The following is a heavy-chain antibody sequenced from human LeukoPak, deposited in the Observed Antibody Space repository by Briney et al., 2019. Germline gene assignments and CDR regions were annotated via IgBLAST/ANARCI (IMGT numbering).Heavy chain of an antibody. CDR1: GFTFRSYW. J-gene: IGHJ4*02. D-gene: IGHD2-21*01. CDR3: VRDVWGDRDSYFDY. V-gene: IGHV3-74*01. Sequence: GGSLRLSCAASGFTFRSYWMHWVRQAPGTGLVWVSRINSDGRSTSYAESVTGRFTISRDNAKNTLYLQMNSLRAEDTAVHHCVRDVWGDRDSYFDYWGQGTLVTVSS. CDR2: INSDGRST.